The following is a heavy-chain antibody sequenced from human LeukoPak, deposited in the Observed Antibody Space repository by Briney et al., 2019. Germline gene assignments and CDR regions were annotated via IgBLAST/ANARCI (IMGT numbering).Heavy chain of an antibody. CDR3: AKCGNSGCHLIDY. Sequence: AGGSLRLSCVASGFAVSTDYMSWVRQAPGKGLEWVSAISGRTGGTYYADSVKGRFTISRDNSKSTLYLQMDSLRAEDTAVYYCAKCGNSGCHLIDYWGQGTLVTVSS. V-gene: IGHV3-23*01. J-gene: IGHJ4*02. CDR2: ISGRTGGT. D-gene: IGHD5-12*01. CDR1: GFAVSTDY.